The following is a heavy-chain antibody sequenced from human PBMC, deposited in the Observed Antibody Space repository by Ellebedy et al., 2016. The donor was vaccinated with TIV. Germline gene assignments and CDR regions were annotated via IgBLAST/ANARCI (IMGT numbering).Heavy chain of an antibody. Sequence: GESLKISCATSGFTFSTYWMAWVRQAPGKGLEWVANIKEDGSQTYYVGSVKGRFTISRDNAKNSLYLQMNSLRADDTAVYYCATDRGYLTFDYWGQGSLITVSS. D-gene: IGHD3-9*01. V-gene: IGHV3-7*03. J-gene: IGHJ4*02. CDR3: ATDRGYLTFDY. CDR1: GFTFSTYW. CDR2: IKEDGSQT.